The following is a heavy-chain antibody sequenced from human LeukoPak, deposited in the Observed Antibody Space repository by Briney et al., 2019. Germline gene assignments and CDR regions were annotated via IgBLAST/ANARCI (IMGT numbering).Heavy chain of an antibody. V-gene: IGHV4-61*01. J-gene: IGHJ4*02. CDR3: ARGAPYDFWSGYYLSG. CDR1: GGSVSSGSYY. Sequence: PSETLSLTCTVPGGSVSSGSYYWSWIRQPPGKGLEWIGYIYYSGSTNYNPSLKSRVTISVDTSKNQFSLKLSSVTAADTAVHYCARGAPYDFWSGYYLSGWGQGTLVTVSS. D-gene: IGHD3-3*01. CDR2: IYYSGST.